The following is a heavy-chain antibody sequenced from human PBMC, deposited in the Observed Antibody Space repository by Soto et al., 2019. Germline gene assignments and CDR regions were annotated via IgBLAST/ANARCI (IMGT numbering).Heavy chain of an antibody. CDR1: GGTFSSYT. CDR3: AREGDSSSGMDV. D-gene: IGHD6-13*01. CDR2: IIPILGIA. V-gene: IGHV1-69*08. J-gene: IGHJ6*02. Sequence: QVQLVQSGAEVKKPGSSVKVSCKASGGTFSSYTISWVRQAPGQGLEWMGRIIPILGIANYAQKFQGRVTITADKSTSTAYMELSSLRSEDTDVYYCAREGDSSSGMDVWGQGTTVTVSS.